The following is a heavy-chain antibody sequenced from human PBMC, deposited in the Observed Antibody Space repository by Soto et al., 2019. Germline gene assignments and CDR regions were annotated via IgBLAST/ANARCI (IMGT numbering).Heavy chain of an antibody. V-gene: IGHV3-7*01. D-gene: IGHD5-12*01. CDR2: IKQDGSEK. Sequence: GGSLRLSCAASRFTFSSYWMSWVRQAPGKGLEWVANIKQDGSEKYYVDSVKGRFTISRDNAKNSLYLQMNSLRAEDTAVYYCARARGPTNAWGQGTLVTVSS. CDR1: RFTFSSYW. CDR3: ARARGPTNA. J-gene: IGHJ4*02.